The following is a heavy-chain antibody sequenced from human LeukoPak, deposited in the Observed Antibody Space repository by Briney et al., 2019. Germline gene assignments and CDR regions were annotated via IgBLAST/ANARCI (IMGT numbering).Heavy chain of an antibody. J-gene: IGHJ4*02. CDR1: GFTVSSNY. CDR3: ASGPPRYYYDSSGYYY. Sequence: SGGSLRLSCAASGFTVSSNYMSWVRQAPGKGLEWVSVIYSGGSTCYADSVKGRFTISRDNSKNTLYLQMNSLRAEDTAVYYCASGPPRYYYDSSGYYYWGQGTLVTVSS. V-gene: IGHV3-66*01. D-gene: IGHD3-22*01. CDR2: IYSGGST.